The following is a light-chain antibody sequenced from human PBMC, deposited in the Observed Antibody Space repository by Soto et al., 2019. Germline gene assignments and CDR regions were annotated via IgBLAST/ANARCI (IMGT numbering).Light chain of an antibody. J-gene: IGKJ1*01. CDR3: QQYGSSGT. Sequence: EIVLTQSPATLSLSPGERVTLSCRASQSVSNSLAWYQQKPGQPPRLLIYDVSNRATGIPARFSGSGSGTDFTLTITSLEPEDFAVYYCQQYGSSGTFGQGTKVEIK. CDR2: DVS. V-gene: IGKV3-11*01. CDR1: QSVSNS.